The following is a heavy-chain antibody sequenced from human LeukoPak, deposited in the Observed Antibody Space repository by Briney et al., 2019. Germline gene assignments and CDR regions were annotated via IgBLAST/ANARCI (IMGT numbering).Heavy chain of an antibody. CDR1: GGSFSGYY. Sequence: SETLSLTCAVYGGSFSGYYWSWIRQPPGKGLEWIGEINHSGSTNYNPSLKSRVTISVDTSKNQFSLKLSSVTAADTAVYYCARHTAYSSSWYFFGFAYNWFDPWGQGTLVTVSS. CDR2: INHSGST. V-gene: IGHV4-34*01. J-gene: IGHJ5*02. D-gene: IGHD6-13*01. CDR3: ARHTAYSSSWYFFGFAYNWFDP.